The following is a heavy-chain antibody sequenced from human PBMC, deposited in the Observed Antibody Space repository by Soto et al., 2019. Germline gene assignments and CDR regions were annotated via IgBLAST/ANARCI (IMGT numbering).Heavy chain of an antibody. D-gene: IGHD3-9*01. J-gene: IGHJ3*02. CDR2: ISSSSSYI. Sequence: EVQLVESGGGLVKPGGSLRLSCAASGFTFSSYSMNWVRQAPGKGLEWVSSISSSSSYIYYADSVKGRFTISRDNAKNSLYLQMNSLRAEDTAVYYCAGEGDYDILTGHSWAFDIWGQGTMVTVSS. CDR1: GFTFSSYS. V-gene: IGHV3-21*01. CDR3: AGEGDYDILTGHSWAFDI.